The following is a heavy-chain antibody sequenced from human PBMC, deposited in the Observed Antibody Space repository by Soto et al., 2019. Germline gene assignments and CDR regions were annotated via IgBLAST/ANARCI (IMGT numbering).Heavy chain of an antibody. D-gene: IGHD6-19*01. CDR2: ISPKSGGT. CDR3: ARPPGYISDWYYFDL. Sequence: ASVKVSCKASGSTFIDYYMHWLRHAPGQGFEWMGRISPKSGGTNYAQKFQGRVTMTWDTSLNTAYMELSSLISEATAVYYCARPPGYISDWYYFDLWGQGTLVTVSS. J-gene: IGHJ4*02. V-gene: IGHV1-2*02. CDR1: GSTFIDYY.